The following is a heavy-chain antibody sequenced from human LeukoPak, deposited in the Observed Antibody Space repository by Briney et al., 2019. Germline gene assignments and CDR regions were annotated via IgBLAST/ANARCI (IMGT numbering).Heavy chain of an antibody. Sequence: SETLSLTCTVSGGSISSHFWSWVRQPPGKGLEWIGYMFYSGSTNYNPSLKSRVTISVDASKNQFSLKLTSVSAADTAVYYCARDRAPVTMIRGAPGGFDPWGQGTLVTVSS. J-gene: IGHJ5*02. CDR1: GGSISSHF. CDR3: ARDRAPVTMIRGAPGGFDP. D-gene: IGHD3-10*01. V-gene: IGHV4-59*11. CDR2: MFYSGST.